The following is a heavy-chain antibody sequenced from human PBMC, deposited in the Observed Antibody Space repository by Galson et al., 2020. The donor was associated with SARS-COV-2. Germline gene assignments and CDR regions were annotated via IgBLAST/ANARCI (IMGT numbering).Heavy chain of an antibody. CDR2: IGAYNGKT. J-gene: IGHJ6*02. Sequence: ASVKVSCKASGYTFTNYGINWVRQAPGQGLEWVGWIGAYNGKTDYAQNFQVRVTMTTDTSTNTAYMELTSLRSDDTAVYYCARGTGPHYYESGTWHYHDYGMDVWGQGTTVTVSS. CDR3: ARGTGPHYYESGTWHYHDYGMDV. V-gene: IGHV1-18*01. D-gene: IGHD3-10*01. CDR1: GYTFTNYG.